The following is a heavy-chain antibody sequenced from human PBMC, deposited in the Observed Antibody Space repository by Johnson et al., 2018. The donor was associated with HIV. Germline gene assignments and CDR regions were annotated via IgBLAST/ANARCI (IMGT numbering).Heavy chain of an antibody. CDR3: ARDNGGAFDI. V-gene: IGHV3-30-3*01. CDR1: GFTFSNYA. Sequence: QVQLVESGGGLVQPGGSLRLSCAASGFTFSNYAMHWVRQAPGKGLEWVTVISYDGSNKYHADSVKGRFTISRDNAKNTLYLQMNSLRAEDTAVYYCARDNGGAFDIWGQGTMVTVSS. D-gene: IGHD4-23*01. J-gene: IGHJ3*02. CDR2: ISYDGSNK.